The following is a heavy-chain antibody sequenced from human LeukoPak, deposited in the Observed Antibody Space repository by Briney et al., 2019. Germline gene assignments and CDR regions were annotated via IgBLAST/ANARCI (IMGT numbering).Heavy chain of an antibody. CDR3: ARGVLVTVYAAFDH. V-gene: IGHV4-34*01. CDR1: GGSFNDYY. D-gene: IGHD2-8*01. Sequence: SETLSLTCTVYGGSFNDYYWTWIRQSPGKGLEWVAEIIHSGRTNYNPSLGSRVSLSVDTSKRQFSLKLTSVTAADTAVYFCARGVLVTVYAAFDHWGQGTLVTVSS. J-gene: IGHJ4*02. CDR2: IIHSGRT.